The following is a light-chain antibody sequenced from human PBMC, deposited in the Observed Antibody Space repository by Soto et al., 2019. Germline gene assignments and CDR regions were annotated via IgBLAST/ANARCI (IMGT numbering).Light chain of an antibody. CDR1: QSVSSN. V-gene: IGKV3-11*01. Sequence: EIVLTQTPATLSFSPGERATLSCRASQSVSSNLAWYQQKPGQAPRLLIYDASNRATGIPARFSGSGSGTDFTLTISSLEPEDFAVYYCQQRNNWPPITFGQGTRLEI. CDR2: DAS. J-gene: IGKJ5*01. CDR3: QQRNNWPPIT.